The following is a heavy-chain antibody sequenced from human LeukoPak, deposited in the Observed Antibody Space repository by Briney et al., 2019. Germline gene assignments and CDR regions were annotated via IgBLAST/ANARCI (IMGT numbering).Heavy chain of an antibody. Sequence: PSETLSLTCTVSGGSISSGSYYWSWIRQPAGKGLEWIGRIYTSGSTNYNPSLKSRVTISLDTSKNQFSLKLSSVTAADTAVYYCARDGLRGGGWLPNWFDPWGRGTLVTVSS. J-gene: IGHJ5*02. CDR3: ARDGLRGGGWLPNWFDP. CDR2: IYTSGST. D-gene: IGHD5-24*01. V-gene: IGHV4-61*02. CDR1: GGSISSGSYY.